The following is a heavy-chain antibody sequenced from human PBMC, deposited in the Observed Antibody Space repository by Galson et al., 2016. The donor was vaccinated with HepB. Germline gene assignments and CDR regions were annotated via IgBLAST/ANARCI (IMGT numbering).Heavy chain of an antibody. CDR3: AKAGSGYSENYFDY. Sequence: SLRLSCAVSGFTFSNYAMTWVRQAPGKGLEWVSVISGGSGSGSIYYTDSVKGRFTISRDRSKDTLYLQMDSLRAEDTAIYYRAKAGSGYSENYFDYWGQGTLVTVSS. CDR2: ISGGSGSGSI. CDR1: GFTFSNYA. D-gene: IGHD5-12*01. V-gene: IGHV3-23*01. J-gene: IGHJ4*02.